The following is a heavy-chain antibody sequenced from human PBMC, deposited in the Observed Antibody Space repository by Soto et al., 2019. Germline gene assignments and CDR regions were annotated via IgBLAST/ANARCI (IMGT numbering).Heavy chain of an antibody. CDR2: FSGSGGST. D-gene: IGHD3-3*01. V-gene: IGHV3-23*01. CDR3: AKDLSVLGYDFWSGETYYYYMDV. J-gene: IGHJ6*03. Sequence: GGSLRLSCAASGFTFSSYAMSWVRQAPGKGLEWVSAFSGSGGSTHYADSVKGRFTISRDNSKNTLYLQMNSLRAEDTAVYYCAKDLSVLGYDFWSGETYYYYMDVWGKGTTVTVSS. CDR1: GFTFSSYA.